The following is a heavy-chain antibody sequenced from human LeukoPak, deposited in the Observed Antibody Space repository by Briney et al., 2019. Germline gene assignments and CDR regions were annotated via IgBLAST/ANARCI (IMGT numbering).Heavy chain of an antibody. Sequence: ASVKVSCKASGYTFTSYGISWVRQAPGQGLEWMGWISAYNGNTNYAQKLQGRVTMTTDTSTSTAYMELSSLRSEDTAVYYCARPPDYDILTQDAFDIWGQGTMVTVSS. D-gene: IGHD3-9*01. CDR1: GYTFTSYG. J-gene: IGHJ3*02. CDR3: ARPPDYDILTQDAFDI. CDR2: ISAYNGNT. V-gene: IGHV1-18*01.